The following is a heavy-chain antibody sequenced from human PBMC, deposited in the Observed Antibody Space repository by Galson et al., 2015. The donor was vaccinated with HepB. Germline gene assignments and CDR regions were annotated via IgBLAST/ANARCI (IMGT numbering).Heavy chain of an antibody. Sequence: SLRLSCAASGFTFSGYSMNWVRQAPGKALEWISYIDSGSTIIYYADSVKGRFTISRDNAENSLYLQMSTLRAEDTAVYYCARDQMSPYWYFNLWGRGTLVTVSS. D-gene: IGHD5-24*01. V-gene: IGHV3-48*01. CDR3: ARDQMSPYWYFNL. J-gene: IGHJ2*01. CDR1: GFTFSGYS. CDR2: IDSGSTII.